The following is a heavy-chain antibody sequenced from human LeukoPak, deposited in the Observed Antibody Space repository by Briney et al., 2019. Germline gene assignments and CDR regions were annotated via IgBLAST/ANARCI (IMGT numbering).Heavy chain of an antibody. CDR1: GFTFSIYW. D-gene: IGHD6-19*01. CDR2: INSDGSST. CDR3: ASRYLGSSGPTPYYYYGMDV. V-gene: IGHV3-74*01. Sequence: GGSLRLSCAASGFTFSIYWMHWVRQAPGKGLVWVSRINSDGSSTSYADSVKGRFTISRDNAKNTLYLQMSSLRAEDTAVYYCASRYLGSSGPTPYYYYGMDVWGQGTTVTVSS. J-gene: IGHJ6*02.